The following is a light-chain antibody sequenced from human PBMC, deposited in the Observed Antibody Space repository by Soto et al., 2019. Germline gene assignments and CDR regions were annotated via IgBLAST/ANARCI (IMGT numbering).Light chain of an antibody. Sequence: DIQMTQSPSTLSASVGDRVTITCRASQTISSWLAWYQLKPGKAPKVLIYKASSLEGGVPSRFSGSGSGTEFTLTISSLQPDDFATYFCQQYDSYPVAFGGGTKVEIK. V-gene: IGKV1-5*03. CDR2: KAS. CDR1: QTISSW. CDR3: QQYDSYPVA. J-gene: IGKJ4*01.